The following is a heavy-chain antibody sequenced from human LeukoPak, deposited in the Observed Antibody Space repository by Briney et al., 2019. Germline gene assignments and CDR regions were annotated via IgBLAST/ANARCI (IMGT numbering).Heavy chain of an antibody. CDR2: INTHKGNT. Sequence: ASVKVSCKTSASTFTTYGITWVRQALGQGLKWMGWINTHKGNTYFSREFQDRVFLTTDASTTTAYMELRSLRSDDTAIYYCATYFSGSGSFTTQFDHWGQGTLVTVSS. J-gene: IGHJ4*02. CDR1: ASTFTTYG. D-gene: IGHD3-10*01. V-gene: IGHV1-18*04. CDR3: ATYFSGSGSFTTQFDH.